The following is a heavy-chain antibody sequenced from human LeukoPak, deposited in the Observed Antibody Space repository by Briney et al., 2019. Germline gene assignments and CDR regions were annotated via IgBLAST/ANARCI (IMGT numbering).Heavy chain of an antibody. CDR1: GFTFSSYG. V-gene: IGHV3-33*01. CDR3: ARDGTMVRGVPNWFDP. D-gene: IGHD3-10*01. Sequence: GGSLRLSCAASGFTFSSYGVHWVRHAPGKGLEWVAVIWYDGSNKYYADSVKGRFTISRDNSKNTLYLQMNSLRAEDTAVYYSARDGTMVRGVPNWFDPWGQGTLVTVSS. CDR2: IWYDGSNK. J-gene: IGHJ5*02.